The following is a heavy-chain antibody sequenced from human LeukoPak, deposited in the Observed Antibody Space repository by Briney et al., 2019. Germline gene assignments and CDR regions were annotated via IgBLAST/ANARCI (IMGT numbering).Heavy chain of an antibody. Sequence: ASVKVSCKVSGYTLTELSMHWVRQAPGKGLEWMGGFDPEDGETIYAQKFQGRVTMTEDTSTDTAYMELSSLRSEDTAVYYCATGPKRIAAADMYNWFDPWGQGTLVTVSS. CDR1: GYTLTELS. CDR2: FDPEDGET. CDR3: ATGPKRIAAADMYNWFDP. J-gene: IGHJ5*02. V-gene: IGHV1-24*01. D-gene: IGHD6-13*01.